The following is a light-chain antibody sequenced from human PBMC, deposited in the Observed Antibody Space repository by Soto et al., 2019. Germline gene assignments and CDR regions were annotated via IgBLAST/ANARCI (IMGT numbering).Light chain of an antibody. CDR1: QSISGSF. Sequence: EVVFTQSPGTLSLSPVEIASLPFRPSQSISGSFLAWYQQKPGQAPRLLLYGASIRATGIPDRFSGSESGTDFTLTISRLETADFAVYYCQYYGSSSKFGQGTKVDIK. V-gene: IGKV3-20*01. CDR2: GAS. J-gene: IGKJ1*01. CDR3: QYYGSSSK.